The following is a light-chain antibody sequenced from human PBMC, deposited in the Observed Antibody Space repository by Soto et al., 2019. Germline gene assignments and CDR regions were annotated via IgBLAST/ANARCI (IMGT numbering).Light chain of an antibody. J-gene: IGKJ1*01. CDR1: QSVSSN. V-gene: IGKV3-15*01. Sequence: EIVLTQSPATLSLSPGERATLSCRASQSVSSNLAWYQQKPGQAPRLLIYDASTRATGIPARFRGSGSGTEFTLTISSLHSEDFAVYHCQQYYKWPQTFGQGTKVDIK. CDR3: QQYYKWPQT. CDR2: DAS.